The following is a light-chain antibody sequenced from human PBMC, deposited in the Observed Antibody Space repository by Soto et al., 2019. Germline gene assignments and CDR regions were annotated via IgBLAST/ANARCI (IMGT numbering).Light chain of an antibody. J-gene: IGLJ1*01. Sequence: QSVRTQPASVSGSPGQSITISCTGTSSDVGGYNYVSWYQQHPGKAPKLMIYDVSNRPSGVSNRFSGSKSGNTASLTISGLQAEDEADYYCSLYTTSNTRQIVFGTGTKVTVL. CDR1: SSDVGGYNY. CDR3: SLYTTSNTRQIV. CDR2: DVS. V-gene: IGLV2-14*01.